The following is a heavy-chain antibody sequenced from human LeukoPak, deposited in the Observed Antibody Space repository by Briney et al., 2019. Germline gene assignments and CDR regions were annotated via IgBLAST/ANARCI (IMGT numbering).Heavy chain of an antibody. Sequence: ASVKVSCKASGGSFSSNTLGWVRQAPGQGLEWMGGIIANVGTPNYAQKFQGRVTVSADESTNTIYLVVDSLRPDDTAVYYCARLVNWGPLGDYWGQGTLVTVSS. V-gene: IGHV1-69*01. CDR2: IIANVGTP. D-gene: IGHD7-27*01. CDR1: GGSFSSNT. J-gene: IGHJ4*02. CDR3: ARLVNWGPLGDY.